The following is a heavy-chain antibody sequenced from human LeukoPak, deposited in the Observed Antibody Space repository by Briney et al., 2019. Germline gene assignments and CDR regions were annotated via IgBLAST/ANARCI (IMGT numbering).Heavy chain of an antibody. V-gene: IGHV4-34*01. CDR2: INHSGST. CDR1: GGSFSGYY. J-gene: IGHJ6*02. D-gene: IGHD2-2*01. Sequence: SETLSLTCAVYGGSFSGYYWSWIRQPPGKGLEWIGEINHSGSTSYNPSLKSRVTISVDTSKNQFSLKLSSVTAADTAVYYCARGGIVVVPAAHYYYYYGMDVWGQGTTVTVSS. CDR3: ARGGIVVVPAAHYYYYYGMDV.